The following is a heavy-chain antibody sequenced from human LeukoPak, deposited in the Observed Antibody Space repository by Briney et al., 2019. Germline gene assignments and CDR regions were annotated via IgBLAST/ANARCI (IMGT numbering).Heavy chain of an antibody. CDR1: GFTFSNYA. Sequence: GGSLRLSCAASGFTFSNYAMGWVRQAPGKGLEWVSGIGGSGGVSYYADSVKGRFTISRDNSKNTLFLLMNSLRAEDTAVYYCAKVSSDFWGSYTFAHWGQGTPVTVSS. D-gene: IGHD3-3*01. V-gene: IGHV3-23*01. CDR2: IGGSGGVS. J-gene: IGHJ4*02. CDR3: AKVSSDFWGSYTFAH.